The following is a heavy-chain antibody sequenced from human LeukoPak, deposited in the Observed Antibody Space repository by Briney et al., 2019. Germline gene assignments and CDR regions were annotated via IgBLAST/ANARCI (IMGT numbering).Heavy chain of an antibody. CDR1: GYTFTSYY. J-gene: IGHJ5*02. CDR2: INPSGGST. Sequence: GASVKVSCKASGYTFTSYYMHWVRQAPGQGLEWMGIINPSGGSTSYAQRFQGRVTMTTDTSTSTAYMELRSLRSDDTAVYYCARVGYCSGGSCYFAVNWFDPWGQGTLVTVSS. CDR3: ARVGYCSGGSCYFAVNWFDP. D-gene: IGHD2-15*01. V-gene: IGHV1-46*01.